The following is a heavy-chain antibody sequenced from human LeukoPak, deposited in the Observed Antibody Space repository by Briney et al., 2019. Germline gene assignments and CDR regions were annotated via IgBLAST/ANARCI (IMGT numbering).Heavy chain of an antibody. V-gene: IGHV1-2*02. CDR3: AKDHFLTMIVVVTSPDHDAFDI. J-gene: IGHJ3*02. CDR2: INPNSGDT. CDR1: GYTFTGYY. D-gene: IGHD3-22*01. Sequence: GASVKVSCKPSGYTFTGYYMHWVRQAPGQGLEWMGWINPNSGDTNYAQKFQGRVTMTRDTSISTAYMELSRLRSDDTAVYYCAKDHFLTMIVVVTSPDHDAFDIWGQGTMVTVSS.